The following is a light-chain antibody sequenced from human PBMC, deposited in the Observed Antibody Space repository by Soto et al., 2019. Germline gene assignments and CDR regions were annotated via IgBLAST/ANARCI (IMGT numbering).Light chain of an antibody. Sequence: QSVLTQPASVSGSPGQSITISCTGTSSDVGGYNYVSWYQQHPGKAPKLMIYDVSNRPSGVSNRFSGSKSGNTASLTISGLQAEDEADYYCSSYASGSTLEVFGGGTKLTV. CDR3: SSYASGSTLEV. V-gene: IGLV2-14*03. CDR1: SSDVGGYNY. CDR2: DVS. J-gene: IGLJ2*01.